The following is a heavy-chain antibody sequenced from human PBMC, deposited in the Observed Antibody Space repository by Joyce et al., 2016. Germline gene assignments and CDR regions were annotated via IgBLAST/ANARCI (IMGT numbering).Heavy chain of an antibody. CDR2: FLPAFASV. Sequence: QVQLVQPGAEVQKSGSSVTISCKASGDTLKNIGIRWVRQTPGQGLEWMGNFLPAFASVKFAQKWQGRVSITADEAMSTAYMELTRLTSEDTAVYYCAKVGGYGDYGFFDSWGQGTLVTVSS. D-gene: IGHD4-17*01. V-gene: IGHV1-69*18. CDR1: GDTLKNIG. CDR3: AKVGGYGDYGFFDS. J-gene: IGHJ4*02.